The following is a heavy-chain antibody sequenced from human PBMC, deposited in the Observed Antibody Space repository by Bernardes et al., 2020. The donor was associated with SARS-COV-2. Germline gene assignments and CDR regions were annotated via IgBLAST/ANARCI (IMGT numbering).Heavy chain of an antibody. J-gene: IGHJ1*01. CDR1: GYSFTSYT. CDR3: ARGEYRYLGSGNYYGYPPKEYFQF. CDR2: INAANGHT. Sequence: ASVKVSCTASGYSFTSYTIHWVRQAPGHPLEWMGWINAANGHTQYSQKFQDRVTITTDTSANSAYMELSSLRSEDTAMYFCARGEYRYLGSGNYYGYPPKEYFQFWGQGTLVSVSS. V-gene: IGHV1-3*01. D-gene: IGHD3-10*01.